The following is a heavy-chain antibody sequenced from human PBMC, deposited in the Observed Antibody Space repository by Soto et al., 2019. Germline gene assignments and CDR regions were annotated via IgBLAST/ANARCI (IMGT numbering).Heavy chain of an antibody. CDR1: GFTLQNYA. D-gene: IGHD4-17*01. CDR3: FNERYGDHRDLHASPARRSSDL. Sequence: PGGSLRLSCTASGFTLQNYAMAWVRQAPGKGLEWVSTLIGGHYGTAYSYPVKGRFTVSRDNSKNCLYLQMNSLGVEDTAMYFFFNERYGDHRDLHASPARRSSDL. V-gene: IGHV3-23*01. CDR2: LIGGHYGT. J-gene: IGHJ2*01.